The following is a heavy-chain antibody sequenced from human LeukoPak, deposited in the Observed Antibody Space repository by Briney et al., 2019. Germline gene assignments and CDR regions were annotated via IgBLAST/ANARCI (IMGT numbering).Heavy chain of an antibody. CDR1: GGSISSYY. Sequence: TSETLSLTCTVSGGSISSYYWSWIRQPPGKGLEWIGYIYYSGSTNYNPSLKSRVTISVDTSKNQFSLKLSSVTAADTAVYYCARGRAARYNWFDPWGQGTLVTVSS. J-gene: IGHJ5*02. D-gene: IGHD6-13*01. CDR3: ARGRAARYNWFDP. V-gene: IGHV4-59*01. CDR2: IYYSGST.